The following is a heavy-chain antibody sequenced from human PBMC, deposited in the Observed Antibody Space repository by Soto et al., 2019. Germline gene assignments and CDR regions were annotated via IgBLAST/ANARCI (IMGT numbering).Heavy chain of an antibody. D-gene: IGHD3-9*01. V-gene: IGHV3-30-3*01. Sequence: GGSLRLSCAASGFTFSSYSMHWVRQAPGKGLEWVAVISYDGSNKYYADSVKGRFTISRDNSKNTLYLQMNSLRAEDTAVYYCARGPRLVSSPPYNWFDPWGQGTLVTVSS. CDR1: GFTFSSYS. J-gene: IGHJ5*02. CDR2: ISYDGSNK. CDR3: ARGPRLVSSPPYNWFDP.